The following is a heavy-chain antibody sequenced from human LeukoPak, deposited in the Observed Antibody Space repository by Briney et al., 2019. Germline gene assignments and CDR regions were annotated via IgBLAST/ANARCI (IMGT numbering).Heavy chain of an antibody. D-gene: IGHD3-10*01. J-gene: IGHJ4*02. CDR3: ARESVRLYFDY. CDR2: IWYDGSNK. CDR1: GFTFSSYG. V-gene: IGHV3-33*01. Sequence: PGGSLRLSCAASGFTFSSYGMHWVRQAPGKGLEWVAVIWYDGSNKYYADSVKSRFTISRDNSKNTLYLQMNSLRAEDTAVYYCARESVRLYFDYWGQGTLVTVSS.